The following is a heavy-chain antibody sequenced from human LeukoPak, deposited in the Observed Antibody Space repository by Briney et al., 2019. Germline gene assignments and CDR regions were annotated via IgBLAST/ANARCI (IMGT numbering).Heavy chain of an antibody. CDR2: IYYSGST. D-gene: IGHD6-13*01. V-gene: IGHV4-59*08. Sequence: SETLSLTCTVSGGSISSYYWSWIRQPPGKGLEWIGYIYYSGSTNYNPSLKSRVTISVDTSKNQFSLKLSSVTAADTAVYYCARAEAAGRYYYYYMDVWGKGTTVTVSS. J-gene: IGHJ6*03. CDR3: ARAEAAGRYYYYYMDV. CDR1: GGSISSYY.